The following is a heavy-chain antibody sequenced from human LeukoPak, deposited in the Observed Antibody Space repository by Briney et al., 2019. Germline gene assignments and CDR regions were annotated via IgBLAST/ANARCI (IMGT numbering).Heavy chain of an antibody. D-gene: IGHD2-2*01. V-gene: IGHV4-4*09. CDR1: GVSISSYY. J-gene: IGHJ4*02. CDR2: IYPSGSS. CDR3: ARSPPAPKQFDY. Sequence: SETLSLTCTVSGVSISSYYWSWIRQPPGKGLEWIGYIYPSGSSNYNPSLKSRVTIPVDTSKNQFSLKLSSVIAADTAVYYCARSPPAPKQFDYWGQGTLVTVSS.